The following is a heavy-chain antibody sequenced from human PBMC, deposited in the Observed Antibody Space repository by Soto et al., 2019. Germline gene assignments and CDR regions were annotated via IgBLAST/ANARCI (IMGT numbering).Heavy chain of an antibody. CDR3: ARHSLDGRGWSIDY. D-gene: IGHD6-19*01. CDR2: ISSSSYYI. V-gene: IGHV3-21*01. Sequence: EVQLVESGGGLVKPGGSLRLSCAASGFTFSTNSMNWVRQAPGKGLEWVSSISSSSYYIYYSDSVRGRFYISRDYAKSSLSLQMNSLRAKDTAVYYCARHSLDGRGWSIDYWGQGTLVTVSS. CDR1: GFTFSTNS. J-gene: IGHJ4*02.